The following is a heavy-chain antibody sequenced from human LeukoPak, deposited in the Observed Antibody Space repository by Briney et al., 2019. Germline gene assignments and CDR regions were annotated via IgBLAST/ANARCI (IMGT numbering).Heavy chain of an antibody. J-gene: IGHJ4*02. CDR1: GFTFSDYY. CDR3: ARDGLGDGYNDY. CDR2: ISSSSSTI. D-gene: IGHD5-24*01. Sequence: GGSLRLSGGASGFTFSDYYMSWIRQAPGKGLEWVGYISSSSSTIYYAAPVKGRFTISRDNAKDSPYLQLNGLRAEDTAVYYCARDGLGDGYNDYWGQGTLVTVSS. V-gene: IGHV3-11*01.